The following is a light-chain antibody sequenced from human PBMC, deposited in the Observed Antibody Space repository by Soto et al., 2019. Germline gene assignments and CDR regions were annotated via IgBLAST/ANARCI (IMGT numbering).Light chain of an antibody. J-gene: IGKJ2*01. Sequence: EIVLTQSPATLSLSPGERATLSCRASQSVGTYLAWYQHNPGQAPRLLIYDASNRATGIPARFSGSGSGTDFTLNISSPEPEDFAVYYCQQRYNSPNIFGYGKKRESK. CDR2: DAS. CDR3: QQRYNSPNI. V-gene: IGKV3-11*01. CDR1: QSVGTY.